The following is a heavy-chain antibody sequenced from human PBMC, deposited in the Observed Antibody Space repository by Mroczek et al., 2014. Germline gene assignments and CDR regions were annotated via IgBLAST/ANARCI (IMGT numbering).Heavy chain of an antibody. CDR1: GGSFSGYY. V-gene: IGHV4-34*01. CDR3: ARRQRTVVPASHGMDV. J-gene: IGHJ6*02. Sequence: QVQLQQWGAGLLKPSETLSLTCAVYGGSFSGYYWSWIRQPPGKGLEWIGEINHSGSTNYNPSLKSRVTISVDTSKNQFSLKLSSVTAADTAVYYCARRQRTVVPASHGMDVWGQGTTVTVSS. D-gene: IGHD2-2*01. CDR2: INHSGST.